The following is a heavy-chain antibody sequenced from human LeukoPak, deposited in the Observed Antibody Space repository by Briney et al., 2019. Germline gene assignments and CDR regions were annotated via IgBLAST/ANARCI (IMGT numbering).Heavy chain of an antibody. CDR1: GFTFSSYG. CDR3: ARRAVILSSGWYGDYYYYYYMDV. J-gene: IGHJ6*03. D-gene: IGHD6-19*01. CDR2: ISGSGGST. Sequence: PGGSLRLSCAASGFTFSSYGMSWVRQAPGKGLEWVSAISGSGGSTYYADSVKGRFTISRDNSKNTLYLQMNSLRAEDTAVYYCARRAVILSSGWYGDYYYYYYMDVWGKGTTVTVSS. V-gene: IGHV3-23*01.